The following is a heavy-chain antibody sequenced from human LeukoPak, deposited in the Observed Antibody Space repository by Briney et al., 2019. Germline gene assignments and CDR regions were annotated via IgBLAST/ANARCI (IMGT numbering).Heavy chain of an antibody. CDR2: IYTSGST. Sequence: PSETLSLTCTVSGGSISSYYWSWIRQPAGKGLEWIGRIYTSGSTNYNPPLKSRVTMSVHTSTHQFSLKLSSVTAADTAVYYCARVSTIFGVVTQSYYYYMDVWGKGTTVTVSS. CDR3: ARVSTIFGVVTQSYYYYMDV. V-gene: IGHV4-4*07. J-gene: IGHJ6*03. CDR1: GGSISSYY. D-gene: IGHD3-3*01.